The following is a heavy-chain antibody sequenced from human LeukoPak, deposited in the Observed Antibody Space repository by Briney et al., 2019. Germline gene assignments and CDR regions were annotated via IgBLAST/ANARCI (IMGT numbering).Heavy chain of an antibody. Sequence: GGSLRVSCEASGFPFSSYIMNWVRQAPGKGREGVSYISSSGGTTYYADSVKGRFTISRDNAKNSLYLQMNSLRAEDTAVYYCARDPGDYYYHYMDVWGKGTTVTVSS. D-gene: IGHD7-27*01. CDR1: GFPFSSYI. CDR3: ARDPGDYYYHYMDV. J-gene: IGHJ6*03. V-gene: IGHV3-48*01. CDR2: ISSSGGTT.